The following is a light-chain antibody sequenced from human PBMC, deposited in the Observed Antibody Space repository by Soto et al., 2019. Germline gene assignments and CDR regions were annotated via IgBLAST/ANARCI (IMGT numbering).Light chain of an antibody. CDR3: QQRTNWSWT. Sequence: TPSPATLSVSPGDRATLSCRASQSVPNSRLAWYQQKPGQAPSLVISDTSIRATGIPDRFSGSGSGTDFSLIIGRLEPEDFAVYYCQQRTNWSWTFGQGTRWIS. CDR1: QSVPNSR. CDR2: DTS. J-gene: IGKJ1*01. V-gene: IGKV3D-20*02.